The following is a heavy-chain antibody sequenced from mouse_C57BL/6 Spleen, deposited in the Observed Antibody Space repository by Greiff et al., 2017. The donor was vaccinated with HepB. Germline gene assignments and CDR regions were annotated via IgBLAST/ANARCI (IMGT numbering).Heavy chain of an antibody. CDR3: ARGVFYYDYDVAYAMDY. Sequence: EVQLVESGGGLVKPGGSLKLSCAASGFTFSDYGMHWVRQAPEKGLEWVAYISSGSSTIYYADTVKGRFTISRDNAKNTLFLQMTSLRSEDTAMYYCARGVFYYDYDVAYAMDYWGQGTSVTVSS. D-gene: IGHD2-4*01. J-gene: IGHJ4*01. V-gene: IGHV5-17*01. CDR1: GFTFSDYG. CDR2: ISSGSSTI.